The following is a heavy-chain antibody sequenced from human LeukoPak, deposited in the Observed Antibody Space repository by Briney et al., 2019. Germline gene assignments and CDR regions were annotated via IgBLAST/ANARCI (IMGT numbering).Heavy chain of an antibody. CDR2: INPDGTDT. Sequence: AGGSLRLSCAASGSTFSRSWMNWVRQAPGKGLMWVSRINPDGTDTTYADSVRGRFTIFRDNAKTTVYLQMNSLGADDTAVYYCVRFGGSPPAWGQGTLVTVSS. D-gene: IGHD1-26*01. V-gene: IGHV3-74*01. J-gene: IGHJ4*02. CDR1: GSTFSRSW. CDR3: VRFGGSPPA.